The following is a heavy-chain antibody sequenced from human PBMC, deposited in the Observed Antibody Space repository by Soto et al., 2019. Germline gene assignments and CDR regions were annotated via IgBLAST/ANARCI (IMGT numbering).Heavy chain of an antibody. V-gene: IGHV4-39*01. CDR2: VYYRGRS. Sequence: ETLSLTCTVSGGSVTNSSYYWGWIRQSPGKGLEWIGSVYYRGRSYSKSSVKSRVTISVDTSKNQFSLNFNSVTASDTALYYCVSQRTTVLTQAYFDYWGPGALVTVSS. CDR1: GGSVTNSSYY. CDR3: VSQRTTVLTQAYFDY. D-gene: IGHD4-17*01. J-gene: IGHJ4*02.